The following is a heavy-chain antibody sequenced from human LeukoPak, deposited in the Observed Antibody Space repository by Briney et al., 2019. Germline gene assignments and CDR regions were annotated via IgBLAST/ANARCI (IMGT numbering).Heavy chain of an antibody. CDR1: GFTFSSHA. J-gene: IGHJ4*02. CDR3: AKARYSSSSGGFDY. CDR2: ISGSGGNT. V-gene: IGHV3-23*01. Sequence: PGGSLSLSFAASGFTFSSHAMSWVRQAPGKGLEWVSGISGSGGNTYYADSVKGRFTISRDNSKNTLYLQMNSLRAEDTAVYYCAKARYSSSSGGFDYWGQGTLVTVSS. D-gene: IGHD6-13*01.